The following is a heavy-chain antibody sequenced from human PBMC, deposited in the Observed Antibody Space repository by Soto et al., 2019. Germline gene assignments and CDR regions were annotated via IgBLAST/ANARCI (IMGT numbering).Heavy chain of an antibody. CDR1: GGSISTGGYY. V-gene: IGHV4-31*03. D-gene: IGHD4-17*01. CDR2: IYYSGST. CDR3: ARGLSVTIFDN. J-gene: IGHJ4*02. Sequence: QVQLQESGPGLVKPSQTLSLTCTVSGGSISTGGYYWTWIRPHPGKGLEWIGYIYYSGSTYYNPSLKSRVTISVDTSKNQFSLKLSSVTAADTAVYYCARGLSVTIFDNWGQGTLVTVSS.